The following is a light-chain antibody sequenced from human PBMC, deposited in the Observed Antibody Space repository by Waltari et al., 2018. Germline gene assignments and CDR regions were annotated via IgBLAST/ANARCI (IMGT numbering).Light chain of an antibody. V-gene: IGLV1-44*01. CDR1: SSTIGSNT. CDR2: SNN. J-gene: IGLJ3*02. Sequence: QSVLTQPPSASGPPGQRVTISCSGSSSTIGSNTVNWYQQLPGTAPKLLIYSNNQRPSGVPDRFSGSKSGTSASLAISGLQSEDEADYYCAAWDDSLNGHWVFGGGTKLTVL. CDR3: AAWDDSLNGHWV.